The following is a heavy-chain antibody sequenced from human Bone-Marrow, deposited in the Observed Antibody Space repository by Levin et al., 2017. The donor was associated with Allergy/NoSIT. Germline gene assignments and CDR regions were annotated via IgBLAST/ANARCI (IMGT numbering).Heavy chain of an antibody. D-gene: IGHD4-17*01. Sequence: GESLKISCAASGFTFTDYAMHWVRQDPGKGLEWVAVISYNGNNKYYADSVKGRFTISRDNSKNTLYLQMNSLRDEDTAVYYCTRALGRGLREIYYFDYWGQGTLVTVSS. CDR3: TRALGRGLREIYYFDY. CDR1: GFTFTDYA. J-gene: IGHJ4*02. CDR2: ISYNGNNK. V-gene: IGHV3-30-3*01.